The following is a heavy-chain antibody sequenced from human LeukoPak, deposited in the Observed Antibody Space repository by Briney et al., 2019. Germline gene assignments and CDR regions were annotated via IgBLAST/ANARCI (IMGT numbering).Heavy chain of an antibody. Sequence: SETLSLTCAVYGGSFSDYYWSWIRQPPGKGLEWIGEINHSGSTNYNPSLKSRVTISVDTSKNQFSLKLTSVTAADTAVYYCARQQLLHAFYDYRGQGTLVTVSS. CDR3: ARQQLLHAFYDY. D-gene: IGHD6-13*01. CDR2: INHSGST. J-gene: IGHJ4*02. V-gene: IGHV4-34*01. CDR1: GGSFSDYY.